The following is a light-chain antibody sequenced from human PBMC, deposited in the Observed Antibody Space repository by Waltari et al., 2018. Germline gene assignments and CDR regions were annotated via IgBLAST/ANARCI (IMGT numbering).Light chain of an antibody. CDR2: DAS. CDR1: QGVSVY. J-gene: IGKJ4*01. V-gene: IGKV3-11*01. CDR3: QQRSNWPLT. Sequence: EIVLTQSPVTLSLSPGGGATLSCRASQGVSVYLAWYQLKPGQAPRLLIYDASNTATGIPARLSGIGSGTYFTLTISSLEPEDFAVYYCQQRSNWPLTFGGGIKVDIK.